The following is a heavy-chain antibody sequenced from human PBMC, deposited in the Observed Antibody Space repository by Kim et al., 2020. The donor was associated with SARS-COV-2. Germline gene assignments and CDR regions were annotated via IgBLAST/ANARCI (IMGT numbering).Heavy chain of an antibody. J-gene: IGHJ4*02. D-gene: IGHD1-26*01. Sequence: GGSLRLSCAASGFTFSSYAMHWVRQAPGKGLEWVAVISYDGSNKYYADSVKGRFTISRDNSKNTLYLQMNSLRAEDTAVYYCARDTDAQSGYYFDYWGQGTLVTVSS. CDR1: GFTFSSYA. CDR3: ARDTDAQSGYYFDY. V-gene: IGHV3-30*04. CDR2: ISYDGSNK.